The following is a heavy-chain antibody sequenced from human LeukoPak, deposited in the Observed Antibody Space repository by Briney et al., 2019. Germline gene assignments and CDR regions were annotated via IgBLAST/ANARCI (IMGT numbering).Heavy chain of an antibody. CDR1: GYTVSSNY. Sequence: GGSLRLSCAASGYTVSSNYMSRVRQAPGKGLEWVSVIYSGGSTYYADSVKGRFTISRDNSKNTLYLQMNSLRAEDTAVYYCARLSGDYFDYWGQGTLVTVSS. V-gene: IGHV3-53*01. CDR2: IYSGGST. J-gene: IGHJ4*02. D-gene: IGHD4-17*01. CDR3: ARLSGDYFDY.